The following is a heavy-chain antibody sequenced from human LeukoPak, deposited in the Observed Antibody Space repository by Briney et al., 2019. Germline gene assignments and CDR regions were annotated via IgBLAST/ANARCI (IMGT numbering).Heavy chain of an antibody. J-gene: IGHJ3*02. CDR2: IYYSGST. V-gene: IGHV4-59*08. CDR3: AGHSPQQLNAFDI. Sequence: SETLSLTCTVSGGSLSSHHWSWIRQPPGKGLESIGYIYYSGSTNYNPSLKSRVTISVHTSKNQFSLKLSSVTAADTAVYYCAGHSPQQLNAFDIWGQGTLVLVSS. D-gene: IGHD6-13*01. CDR1: GGSLSSHH.